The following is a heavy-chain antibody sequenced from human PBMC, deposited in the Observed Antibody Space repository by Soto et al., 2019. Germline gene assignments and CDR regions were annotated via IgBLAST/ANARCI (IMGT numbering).Heavy chain of an antibody. CDR3: ARDARELESSSWYGGGFDY. Sequence: PGGSLRLSCAASGFNFSSYAMHWVRQAPGKGLEWVAVISYDGSNKYYAEYVKGRFTISRDNSKNTLYLQMNSLSAEDTAVYYCARDARELESSSWYGGGFDYWGQGTLVTVSS. V-gene: IGHV3-30-3*01. CDR1: GFNFSSYA. J-gene: IGHJ4*02. CDR2: ISYDGSNK. D-gene: IGHD6-13*01.